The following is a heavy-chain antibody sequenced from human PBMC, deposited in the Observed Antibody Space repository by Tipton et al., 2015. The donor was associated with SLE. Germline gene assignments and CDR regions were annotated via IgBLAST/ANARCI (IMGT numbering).Heavy chain of an antibody. CDR3: ARGMGLTEGGCIDL. J-gene: IGHJ5*02. CDR2: IIPIVGIV. Sequence: QVQLVQSGPEVKKPGSSVKVSCKASGGTFSRYTISWVRQAPGQGLEWMGGIIPIVGIVNYAQKFQGRVTITTDESTNTAYMQLRSLRSEDTAVYYCARGMGLTEGGCIDLWGQGTLVTVSS. CDR1: GGTFSRYT. D-gene: IGHD6-19*01. V-gene: IGHV1-69*16.